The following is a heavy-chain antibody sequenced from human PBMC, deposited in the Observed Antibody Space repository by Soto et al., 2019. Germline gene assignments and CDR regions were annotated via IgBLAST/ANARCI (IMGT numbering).Heavy chain of an antibody. CDR3: ARELGYCSGGSCPDY. CDR2: IYYSGST. CDR1: GGSISSGDYY. Sequence: QVQLQESGPGLVKPSQTLSLTCTVSGGSISSGDYYWSWIRQPPGKGLEWIGYIYYSGSTYYNPSLESRVTISVDTSKNQFSLKLSSVTAADTAVYYCARELGYCSGGSCPDYWGQGTLVTVSS. J-gene: IGHJ4*02. V-gene: IGHV4-30-4*01. D-gene: IGHD2-15*01.